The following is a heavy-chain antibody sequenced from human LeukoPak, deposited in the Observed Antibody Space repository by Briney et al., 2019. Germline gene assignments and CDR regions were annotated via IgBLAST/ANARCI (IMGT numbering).Heavy chain of an antibody. V-gene: IGHV3-21*01. CDR2: ISSSSSYI. CDR1: GFTFSSYS. J-gene: IGHJ4*02. Sequence: GGSLRLSCAASGFTFSSYSMNWVRQVPGKGLEWVSSISSSSSYIYYADSVKGRFTISRDNAKNSLYLQMNSLRAEDTAVYYCARHARDGLNYWGQGTLVTVSS. D-gene: IGHD5-24*01. CDR3: ARHARDGLNY.